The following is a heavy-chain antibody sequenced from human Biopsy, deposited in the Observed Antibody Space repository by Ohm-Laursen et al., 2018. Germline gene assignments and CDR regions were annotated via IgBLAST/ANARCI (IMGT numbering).Heavy chain of an antibody. J-gene: IGHJ5*02. CDR3: ARHPTGFWFDP. V-gene: IGHV4-39*01. CDR2: IYNTETT. CDR1: GGSISSSTTYY. Sequence: SDTLSLTCTVSGGSISSSTTYYWAWLRQPPGKGLEWIGSIYNTETTFYNPSLKSRVTISVDTSTNQFSLKVSSGTAADTALYFCARHPTGFWFDPWGHGTLVTVSS.